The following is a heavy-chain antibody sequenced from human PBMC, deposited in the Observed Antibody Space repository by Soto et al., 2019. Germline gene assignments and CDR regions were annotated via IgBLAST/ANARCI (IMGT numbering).Heavy chain of an antibody. CDR2: ISSSSSTI. CDR1: GFTFSSYS. Sequence: PGGSLRLSCAASGFTFSSYSMNWVRQAPGKGLEWVSYISSSSSTIYYADSVKGRFTISRDNAKNSLYLQMSSLRDEDTAVYYCASFVARVTFMDVWGQGTTVTVSS. CDR3: ASFVARVTFMDV. J-gene: IGHJ6*02. V-gene: IGHV3-48*02. D-gene: IGHD2-21*01.